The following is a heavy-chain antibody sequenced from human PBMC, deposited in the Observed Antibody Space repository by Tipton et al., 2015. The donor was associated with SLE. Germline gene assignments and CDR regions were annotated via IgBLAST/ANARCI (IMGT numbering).Heavy chain of an antibody. CDR2: INHSGST. CDR1: GYSISSGYY. Sequence: TLSLTCAVSGYSISSGYYWGWIRQPPGKGLEWIGEINHSGSTIYNPSLKSRVTISVDTSKNQFSLKLSSVTAADTAVYYCARRKLGATTYDAFDIWGQGTMVTVSS. CDR3: ARRKLGATTYDAFDI. J-gene: IGHJ3*02. V-gene: IGHV4-38-2*01. D-gene: IGHD1-26*01.